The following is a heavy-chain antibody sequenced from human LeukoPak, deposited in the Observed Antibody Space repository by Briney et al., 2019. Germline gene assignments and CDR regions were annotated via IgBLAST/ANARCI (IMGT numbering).Heavy chain of an antibody. CDR1: GYSISSGYY. CDR2: IYHSGST. CDR3: ASPRGGDYVDY. D-gene: IGHD3-10*01. J-gene: IGHJ4*02. V-gene: IGHV4-38-2*02. Sequence: SETLSLTCTVSGYSISSGYYWGWIWQPPGKGLEWIGNIYHSGSTYYNPSLKSRVTISVDTSKNQFSLKLSSVTAADTAVYYCASPRGGDYVDYWGQGTLVTVSS.